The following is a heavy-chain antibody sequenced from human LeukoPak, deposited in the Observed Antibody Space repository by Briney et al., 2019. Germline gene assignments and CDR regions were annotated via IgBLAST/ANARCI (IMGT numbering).Heavy chain of an antibody. D-gene: IGHD6-13*01. CDR3: ARGGSSWYCYYYMGV. CDR1: GGSISSGGYY. V-gene: IGHV4-31*03. J-gene: IGHJ6*03. Sequence: PSQTLPLTCTVSGGSISSGGYYWSWLRHHPGKAVEWIGYIHYSGSTYYNPSLKSRVTISVDTSKNQFSLKLSSVTGADTAVYYCARGGSSWYCYYYMGVWGKGTTVTVSS. CDR2: IHYSGST.